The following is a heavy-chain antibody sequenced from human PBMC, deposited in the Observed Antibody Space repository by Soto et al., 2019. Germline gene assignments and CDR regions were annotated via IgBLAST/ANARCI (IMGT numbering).Heavy chain of an antibody. J-gene: IGHJ4*02. CDR3: ATNDWGSSSNY. D-gene: IGHD7-27*01. CDR1: GGSVSIASYS. Sequence: PSETLSLTCTVSGGSVSIASYSWCWIRQTPGKGLEWIGYIYYSGSTNYNPSLKSRVTISVDTSKNQFSLKLSSVTASYSAVDYCATNDWGSSSNYWGQGTLVTVSS. CDR2: IYYSGST. V-gene: IGHV4-61*01.